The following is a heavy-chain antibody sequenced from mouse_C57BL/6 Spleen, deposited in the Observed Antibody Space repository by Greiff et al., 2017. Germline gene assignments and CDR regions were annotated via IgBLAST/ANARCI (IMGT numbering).Heavy chain of an antibody. CDR2: IYPGDGDT. V-gene: IGHV1-80*01. CDR1: GYAFSSYW. J-gene: IGHJ1*03. Sequence: LMESGASVKISCKASGYAFSSYWMNWVKQRPGKGLEWIGQIYPGDGDTNYNGKFKGKATLTTDKSSSTAYMQLSSLTSEDSAVYFCARGYFDVWGTGTTVTGSS. CDR3: ARGYFDV.